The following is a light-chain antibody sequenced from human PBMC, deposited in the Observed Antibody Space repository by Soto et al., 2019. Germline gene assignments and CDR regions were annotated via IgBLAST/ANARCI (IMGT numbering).Light chain of an antibody. V-gene: IGKV1-33*01. CDR3: QHYHYLPPLS. J-gene: IGKJ4*01. Sequence: DIQMTQSPSSLSASVGDRVTITCQASQDIRNYLNWYQKKPGKAPTLLIYDASNLRAGVPSRFSGREYGTGFTFTLITPQPEDIATYYCQHYHYLPPLSFGGGTKVEIK. CDR2: DAS. CDR1: QDIRNY.